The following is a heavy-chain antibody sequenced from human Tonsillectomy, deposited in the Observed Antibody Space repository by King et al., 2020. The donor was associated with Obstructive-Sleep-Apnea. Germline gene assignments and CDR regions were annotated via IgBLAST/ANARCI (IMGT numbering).Heavy chain of an antibody. CDR2: IIPIFGTA. J-gene: IGHJ5*02. CDR1: GGTFSSYS. Sequence: QLVQSGAEVKKPGSSVKVSCKASGGTFSSYSISWVRQAPGQGREWMGGIIPIFGTANYAQKFQGRVTITADESTSTAYMALSSLRSEATAVYYCARGGYDEGRGWFDPWGQGTLVTVSS. D-gene: IGHD5-12*01. V-gene: IGHV1-69*12. CDR3: ARGGYDEGRGWFDP.